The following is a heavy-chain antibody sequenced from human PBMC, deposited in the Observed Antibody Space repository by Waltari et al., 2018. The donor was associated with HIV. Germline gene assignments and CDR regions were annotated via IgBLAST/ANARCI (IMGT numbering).Heavy chain of an antibody. CDR2: FYPGDSDV. CDR1: GYNFTSYY. D-gene: IGHD6-19*01. V-gene: IGHV5-51*03. J-gene: IGHJ4*02. Sequence: EVQLVQSGAVMKKPGQSLRISCRAFGYNFTSYYVAWVRQMPGIGLQWMGIFYPGDSDVRYSPSCQGQDTISVDKSVNTAYLHWTRLKAADTAIYYCARLPYSSGWYFDNWGQGTLVTVSS. CDR3: ARLPYSSGWYFDN.